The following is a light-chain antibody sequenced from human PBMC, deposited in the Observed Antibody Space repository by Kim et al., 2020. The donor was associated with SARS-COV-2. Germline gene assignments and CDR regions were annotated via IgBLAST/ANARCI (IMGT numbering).Light chain of an antibody. CDR2: DVA. V-gene: IGLV2-14*03. CDR3: CSYVTGSTYV. Sequence: GQSVTISCTGTNSDIGAFNYVSWYQPHPGKAPKLIIYDVAKRPSGISNRFSGSKAGNAASLTVSGLQAEDEADYYCCSYVTGSTYVFGAGTKVTVL. J-gene: IGLJ1*01. CDR1: NSDIGAFNY.